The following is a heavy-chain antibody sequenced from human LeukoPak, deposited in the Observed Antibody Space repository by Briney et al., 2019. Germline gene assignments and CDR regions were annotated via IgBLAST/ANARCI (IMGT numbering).Heavy chain of an antibody. D-gene: IGHD6-19*01. J-gene: IGHJ4*02. CDR2: IYYSGST. CDR3: ARGGGAVAGYATPFDY. Sequence: SETLSLTCTVSGGSISSYYWSWIRQPPGKGLEWIGYIYYSGSTNYNPSLKSRVTISVDTSKNQFSLKLSSVTAADTAVYYCARGGGAVAGYATPFDYWGQGTLVTVSS. CDR1: GGSISSYY. V-gene: IGHV4-59*08.